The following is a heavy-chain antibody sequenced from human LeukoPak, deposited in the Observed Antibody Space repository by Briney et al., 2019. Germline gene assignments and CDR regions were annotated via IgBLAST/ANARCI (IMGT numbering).Heavy chain of an antibody. CDR1: GGSFSGFY. CDR2: INPSGST. Sequence: PSETLSLTSAVYGGSFSGFYWSWIRQPPGKGLEWVGEINPSGSTKYNPSLKSRVTMSVDTSKNHFSLKLSSVTAADTAVYYCARDRGYDSSGYYSAAGSDWGQGTLVTVSS. CDR3: ARDRGYDSSGYYSAAGSD. D-gene: IGHD3-22*01. J-gene: IGHJ4*02. V-gene: IGHV4-34*01.